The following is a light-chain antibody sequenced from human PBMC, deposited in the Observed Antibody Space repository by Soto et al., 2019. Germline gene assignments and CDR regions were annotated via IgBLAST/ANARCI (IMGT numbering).Light chain of an antibody. Sequence: IQMTQSQSCLFASVGESVPITCLASESITSYLNWYQQRPGTAPKLLIYAASSLHIGVPSRFSGSGSGTDFTLTITGLQPEEFATYSCQKTYDTPWTFGKGTKVDIK. CDR3: QKTYDTPWT. J-gene: IGKJ1*01. V-gene: IGKV1-39*01. CDR1: ESITSY. CDR2: AAS.